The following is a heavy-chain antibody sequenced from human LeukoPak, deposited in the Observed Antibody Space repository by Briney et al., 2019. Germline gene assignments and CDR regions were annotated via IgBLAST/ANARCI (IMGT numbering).Heavy chain of an antibody. CDR1: GGSISSHY. J-gene: IGHJ4*02. CDR3: ARAGSGSYYPY. Sequence: SETLSLTCTVSGGSISSHYWSWIRQPPGKGLEWIGYIYYSGSTDYNPSLKSRVTISVDTPKNQFSLKLSSVTAADTAVYYCARAGSGSYYPYWGQGTLVTVSS. D-gene: IGHD1-26*01. CDR2: IYYSGST. V-gene: IGHV4-59*11.